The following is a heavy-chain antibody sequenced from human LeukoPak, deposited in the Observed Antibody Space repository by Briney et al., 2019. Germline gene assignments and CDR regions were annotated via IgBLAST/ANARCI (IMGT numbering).Heavy chain of an antibody. CDR1: GGTFSSYA. CDR2: IIPIFGTA. D-gene: IGHD6-19*01. J-gene: IGHJ4*02. CDR3: ASVTTDYSSGWLSPFDY. V-gene: IGHV1-69*01. Sequence: GASVKVSCKASGGTFSSYAISWVRQAPGQGLEWMGGIIPIFGTANYAQKFQGRVTITADESTSTAYMGLSSLRSEDTAVYYCASVTTDYSSGWLSPFDYWGQGTLVTVSS.